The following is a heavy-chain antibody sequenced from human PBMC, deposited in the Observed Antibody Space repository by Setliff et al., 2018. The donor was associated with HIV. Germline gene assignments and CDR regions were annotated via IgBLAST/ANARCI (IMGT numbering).Heavy chain of an antibody. CDR2: VRVYNGNT. CDR3: ATPGVGAGAFDI. J-gene: IGHJ3*02. V-gene: IGHV1-18*04. Sequence: ASVKVSCKASGYSFTFYGLHWVRQAPGQGLEWMGWVRVYNGNTKYAENFQDSITLTTDASTGTGFMELRGLRSDDTAVYYCATPGVGAGAFDIWGRGTMVTVS. D-gene: IGHD3-10*01. CDR1: GYSFTFYG.